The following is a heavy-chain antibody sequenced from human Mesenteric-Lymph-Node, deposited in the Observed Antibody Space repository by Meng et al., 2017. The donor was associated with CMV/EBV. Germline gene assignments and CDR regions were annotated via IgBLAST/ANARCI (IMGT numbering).Heavy chain of an antibody. D-gene: IGHD2-2*01. CDR1: GFTFSDYY. V-gene: IGHV3-11*01. Sequence: GESLKISCAASGFTFSDYYMSWIRQAPGKGLEWVAYISSGGSTIYYADSVKGRYTISRDNAKNSLYLQMNSLRAEDTAVYYCAREGGNCSSISCYRGPRDYYYYYGMDVWGQGTTVTVSS. CDR3: AREGGNCSSISCYRGPRDYYYYYGMDV. J-gene: IGHJ6*02. CDR2: ISSGGSTI.